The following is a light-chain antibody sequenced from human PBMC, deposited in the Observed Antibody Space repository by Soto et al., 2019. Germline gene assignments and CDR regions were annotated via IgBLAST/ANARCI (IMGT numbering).Light chain of an antibody. CDR1: QSIGSTY. CDR2: GAS. V-gene: IGKV3-20*01. Sequence: EIVLTQSPGSLSLSPGERATLSCRASQSIGSTYLAWYQQKPGQAPRLLIYGASSRATGIPDGFSGGGSGTDFTLTISRLEPEDFAVYYCQQYASTLYTFGQGTKLEIK. J-gene: IGKJ2*01. CDR3: QQYASTLYT.